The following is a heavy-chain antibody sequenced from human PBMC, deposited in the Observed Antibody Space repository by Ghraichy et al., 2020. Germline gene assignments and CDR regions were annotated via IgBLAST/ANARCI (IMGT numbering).Heavy chain of an antibody. J-gene: IGHJ5*02. Sequence: LSLTCTVSGGSVSSGSYYWSWIRQPPGKGLEWIGYIYYSGSTNYNPSLKSRVTISVDTSKNQFSLKLSSVTAADTAVYYCARSAGTGRDNWFDPWGQGTLVTVSS. CDR2: IYYSGST. V-gene: IGHV4-61*01. CDR3: ARSAGTGRDNWFDP. CDR1: GGSVSSGSYY. D-gene: IGHD6-13*01.